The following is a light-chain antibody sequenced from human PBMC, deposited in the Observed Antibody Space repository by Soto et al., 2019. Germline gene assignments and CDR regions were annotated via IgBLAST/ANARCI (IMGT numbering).Light chain of an antibody. CDR3: SSYTSSSTLV. CDR2: EVS. V-gene: IGLV2-14*01. Sequence: QSALTQPASVSGSPGQSITISCTGTSSDVGGYNYVSWYQQHPGKAPKLMIYEVSNRPSGVSNRCSGSKSGNTASLTISGLQAEDEADYYCSSYTSSSTLVFGGRTKLPVL. CDR1: SSDVGGYNY. J-gene: IGLJ2*01.